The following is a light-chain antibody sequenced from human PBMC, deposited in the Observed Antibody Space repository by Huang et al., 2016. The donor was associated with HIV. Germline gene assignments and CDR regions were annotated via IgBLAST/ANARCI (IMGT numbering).Light chain of an antibody. V-gene: IGKV3-20*01. CDR3: QQYGSSELT. CDR2: GAS. Sequence: EIVLTQSPGTLSLSPGERATLSCRARRSIRSNCLAWYQQKPGQAPRLLSYGASSRAAGSPDRLSGSGSGTEVILSISRLEPEDFAVYYCQQYGSSELTFGGGTKVEIK. CDR1: RSIRSNC. J-gene: IGKJ4*01.